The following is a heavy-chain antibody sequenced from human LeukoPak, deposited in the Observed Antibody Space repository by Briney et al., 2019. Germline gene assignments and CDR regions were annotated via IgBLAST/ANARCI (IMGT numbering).Heavy chain of an antibody. D-gene: IGHD1-26*01. CDR1: GGTFSSYA. CDR2: IIPIFGIA. Sequence: SVKVSCKASGGTFSSYAISWVRQAPGQGLQWMGRIIPIFGIANYAQKFQGRVTITADKSTSTAYMELSSLRSEDTAVYYCAREGEVGATRSYWFDPWGQGTLVTVSS. J-gene: IGHJ5*02. CDR3: AREGEVGATRSYWFDP. V-gene: IGHV1-69*04.